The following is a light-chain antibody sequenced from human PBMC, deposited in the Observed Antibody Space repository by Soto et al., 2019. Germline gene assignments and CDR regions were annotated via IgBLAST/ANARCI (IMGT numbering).Light chain of an antibody. CDR2: GNS. CDR3: QSYDSSLSGVV. J-gene: IGLJ2*01. Sequence: QSVLTQPPSVSGAQGQGATISSTGSSSNIGAGYDEHWSQQLPGTAPKSLIYGNSNRPSGVPDRFSGSKSGTSASLAITGLQAEDEADYYCQSYDSSLSGVVFGGGTKLTVL. V-gene: IGLV1-40*01. CDR1: SSNIGAGYD.